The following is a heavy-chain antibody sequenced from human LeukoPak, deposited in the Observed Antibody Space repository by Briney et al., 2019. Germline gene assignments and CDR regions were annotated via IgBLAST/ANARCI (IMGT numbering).Heavy chain of an antibody. CDR1: GGSISSYY. D-gene: IGHD2-2*01. CDR3: ARDLVVPAARAVSFSDYYMDV. J-gene: IGHJ6*03. CDR2: IYYSGST. V-gene: IGHV4-59*01. Sequence: SETLSLTCTVSGGSISSYYWSWIRQAPGKGLEGIGYIYYSGSTNYNPTLKSRVTISVDTSKNQFSLKLSSVTAADTAVYYCARDLVVPAARAVSFSDYYMDVWGKGTTVTVSS.